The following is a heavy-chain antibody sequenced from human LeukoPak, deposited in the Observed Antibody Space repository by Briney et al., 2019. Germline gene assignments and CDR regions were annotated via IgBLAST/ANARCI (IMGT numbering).Heavy chain of an antibody. D-gene: IGHD5-18*01. CDR2: IYYSGST. CDR3: ARGGYSYGYGYYYYYMDV. CDR1: GGSISSSDW. V-gene: IGHV4-61*01. Sequence: PSETLSLTCAVSGGSISSSDWWSWVRQPPGKGLEWIGYIYYSGSTNYNPSLKSRVTISVDTSKNQFSLKLSSVTAADTAVYYCARGGYSYGYGYYYYYMDVRGKGTTVTVSS. J-gene: IGHJ6*03.